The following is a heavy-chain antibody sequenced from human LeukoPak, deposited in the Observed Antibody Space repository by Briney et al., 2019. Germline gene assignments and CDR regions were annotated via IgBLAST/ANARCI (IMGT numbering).Heavy chain of an antibody. CDR1: GGSFSGYY. Sequence: SETLSLTCAVYGGSFSGYYWSWIRQPPGKGLEWIGEINHSGSTNYNPSLKSRVTISVDTSKNQFSLKLSSVTAADTAVYYCARRWASSYYYDSSGYPRKGYFDHWGQGTLVTVSS. CDR3: ARRWASSYYYDSSGYPRKGYFDH. V-gene: IGHV4-34*01. CDR2: INHSGST. D-gene: IGHD3-22*01. J-gene: IGHJ4*02.